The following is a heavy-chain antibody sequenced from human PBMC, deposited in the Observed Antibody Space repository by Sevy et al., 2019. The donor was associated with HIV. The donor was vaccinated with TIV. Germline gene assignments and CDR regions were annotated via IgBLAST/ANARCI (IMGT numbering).Heavy chain of an antibody. CDR2: IKQEGTEK. CDR3: ARVQVPWGAQVLDL. J-gene: IGHJ2*01. Sequence: GGSLRLSCAASGFTFSTYWMSWVHQAPGKGLEWVANIKQEGTEKYYVDSVKGRFTISRDNAKNSLYLQMNSLRAEDTAVYYCARVQVPWGAQVLDLWGRGTLVTVSS. CDR1: GFTFSTYW. V-gene: IGHV3-7*01. D-gene: IGHD3-16*01.